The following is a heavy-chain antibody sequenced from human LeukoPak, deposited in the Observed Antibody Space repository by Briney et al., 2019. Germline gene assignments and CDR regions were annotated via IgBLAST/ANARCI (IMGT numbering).Heavy chain of an antibody. D-gene: IGHD1-26*01. V-gene: IGHV1-46*02. Sequence: ASVKVSCKASGGTFNNYTISWVRQAPGQGLEWMGIINPSGGTTSYAQKFQGRVTMTRDTSTSTVYMELSSLRSEDTAVYYCARVILVGGTPEYYFDYWGQGTLVTVSS. J-gene: IGHJ4*02. CDR1: GGTFNNYT. CDR2: INPSGGTT. CDR3: ARVILVGGTPEYYFDY.